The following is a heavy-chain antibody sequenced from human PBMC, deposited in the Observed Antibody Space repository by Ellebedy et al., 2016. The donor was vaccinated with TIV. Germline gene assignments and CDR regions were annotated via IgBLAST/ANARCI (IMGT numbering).Heavy chain of an antibody. CDR1: GFTFSNSA. D-gene: IGHD1-26*01. CDR2: RSVTFNKN. CDR3: AREGGTYYSAHFDQ. J-gene: IGHJ4*02. V-gene: IGHV3-23*02. Sequence: PGGSLRLSCAASGFTFSNSAMSWVRQAPGKGLGWVAARSVTFNKNYYIDSVKGRFTISRDNFRNMLYLQMNSLGAEVTAVYYCAREGGTYYSAHFDQWGQGTPVTVSS.